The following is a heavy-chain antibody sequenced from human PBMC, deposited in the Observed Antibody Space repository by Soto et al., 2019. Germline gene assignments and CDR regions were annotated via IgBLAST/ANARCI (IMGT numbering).Heavy chain of an antibody. J-gene: IGHJ6*02. Sequence: GGSVKVSCKASGGTFSSYAISWVRQAPGQGLEWMGGIIPIFGTANYAQKVQGRVRITADESTSTAYMELGSLRSEDTAVYYCARDIAARRQPRWYYYYGMDVWGQGTTVTV. D-gene: IGHD6-6*01. CDR3: ARDIAARRQPRWYYYYGMDV. V-gene: IGHV1-69*13. CDR1: GGTFSSYA. CDR2: IIPIFGTA.